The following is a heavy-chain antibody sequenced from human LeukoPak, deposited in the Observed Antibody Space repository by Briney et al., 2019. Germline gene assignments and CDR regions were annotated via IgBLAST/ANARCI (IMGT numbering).Heavy chain of an antibody. J-gene: IGHJ4*02. V-gene: IGHV3-23*01. CDR1: GFTFSSYV. Sequence: GGSLRLSCAASGFTFSSYVMSWVRQAPGKGLEWVSAISGSGGSTYYADSVKGRFTISRDNSKNTLYLQMNGLRAEDTAVYYCASIPGYATWLEPEQAFDYWGQGTLVTVSS. CDR2: ISGSGGST. D-gene: IGHD3-16*01. CDR3: ASIPGYATWLEPEQAFDY.